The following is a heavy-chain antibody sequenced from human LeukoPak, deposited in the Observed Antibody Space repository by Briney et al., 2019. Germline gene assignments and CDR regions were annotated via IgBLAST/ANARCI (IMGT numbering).Heavy chain of an antibody. J-gene: IGHJ3*02. Sequence: SETLSLTCTVSGGSISSYYWSWIRQPAGKGLEWIGRIYTSGSTNYNPSLKSRVTMSVDTSKNQFSLKLSSVTAADTAVYYCARVTKYDIWSGLEAFDIWGQGTMVTVSS. CDR2: IYTSGST. V-gene: IGHV4-4*07. CDR3: ARVTKYDIWSGLEAFDI. D-gene: IGHD3-3*01. CDR1: GGSISSYY.